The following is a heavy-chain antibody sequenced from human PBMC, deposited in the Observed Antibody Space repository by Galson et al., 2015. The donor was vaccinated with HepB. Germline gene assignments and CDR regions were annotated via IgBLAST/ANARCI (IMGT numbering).Heavy chain of an antibody. J-gene: IGHJ6*02. CDR3: AKSRIVVVPAAKYNSFPTSYYYGMDV. V-gene: IGHV3-23*01. Sequence: SLSLSCAASGFTFSSYAMSWVRQAPGKGLEWVSAISGSGGSTYYAGSVKGRFTISRDNSKNTLYLQMNSLRAEDTAVYYSAKSRIVVVPAAKYNSFPTSYYYGMDVWGQGTTVTVSS. D-gene: IGHD2-2*01. CDR1: GFTFSSYA. CDR2: ISGSGGST.